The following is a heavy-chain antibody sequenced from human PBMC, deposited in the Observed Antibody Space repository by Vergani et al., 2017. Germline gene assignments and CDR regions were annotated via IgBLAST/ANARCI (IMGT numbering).Heavy chain of an antibody. Sequence: QVQLVQSGAEVKKPGASVKVSCKASGYTFTSYAMHWVRQAPGQRLEWMVWINAGNGNTKYSQNFQGRVTITRDTSASTAYMELSSLRSEDTPVYYCARDGGDYPQQTCYTGMEVWGKGTTVPFSS. CDR3: ARDGGDYPQQTCYTGMEV. CDR2: INAGNGNT. CDR1: GYTFTSYA. J-gene: IGHJ6*04. V-gene: IGHV1-3*01. D-gene: IGHD4-17*01.